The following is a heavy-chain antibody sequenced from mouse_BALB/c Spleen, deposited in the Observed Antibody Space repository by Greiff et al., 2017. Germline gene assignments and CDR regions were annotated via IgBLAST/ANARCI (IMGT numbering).Heavy chain of an antibody. CDR3: AREGGGYDVYAMDY. Sequence: EVHLVESGGGLVKPGGSLKLSCAASGFTFSDYYMYWVRQTPEKRLEWVATISDGGSYTYYPDSVKGRFTISRDNAKNNLYLQMSSLKSEDTAMYYCAREGGGYDVYAMDYWGQGTSVTVSS. CDR1: GFTFSDYY. D-gene: IGHD2-2*01. J-gene: IGHJ4*01. V-gene: IGHV5-4*02. CDR2: ISDGGSYT.